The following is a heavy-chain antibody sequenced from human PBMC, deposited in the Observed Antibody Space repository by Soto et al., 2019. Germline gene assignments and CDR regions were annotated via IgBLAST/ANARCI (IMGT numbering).Heavy chain of an antibody. CDR2: IYYSGST. J-gene: IGHJ3*02. Sequence: SETLSLTCTVSGGSISSSSYYWGWIRQPPGKGLEWIGSIYYSGSTYYNPSLKGRVTISVDTSKNQFSLKLSSVTAADTAVYYCARPDYGDYLFAFDIWGQGTMVTVSS. CDR1: GGSISSSSYY. V-gene: IGHV4-39*01. D-gene: IGHD4-17*01. CDR3: ARPDYGDYLFAFDI.